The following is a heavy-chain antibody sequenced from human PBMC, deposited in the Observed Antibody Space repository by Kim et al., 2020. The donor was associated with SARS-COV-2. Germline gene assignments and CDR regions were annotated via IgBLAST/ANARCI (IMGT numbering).Heavy chain of an antibody. CDR3: TRDRGPRFYYDIVVVNGDDAFDI. V-gene: IGHV3-49*03. Sequence: GGSLRLSCTASGFTFGDYAMSWFRQAPGKGLEWVGFIRSKAYGGTTEYAASVKGRFTISRDDSKSIAYLQMNSLKTEDTAVYYCTRDRGPRFYYDIVVVNGDDAFDIWGQGTMVTVSS. J-gene: IGHJ3*02. CDR2: IRSKAYGGTT. CDR1: GFTFGDYA. D-gene: IGHD3-22*01.